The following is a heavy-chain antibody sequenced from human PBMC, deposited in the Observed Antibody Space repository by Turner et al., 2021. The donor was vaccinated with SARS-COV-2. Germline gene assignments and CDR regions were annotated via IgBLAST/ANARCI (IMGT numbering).Heavy chain of an antibody. CDR2: ISYDGSNK. Sequence: QVQLVESGGGVVQPGRSLRLSCAASGFTFSNYAMHWVRQAPGKGLELVAVISYDGSNKYYADSVKGRFTISRDNSKNTLYLQMNSLRAEDTAVYYCARDRIIWDRGVYYYYGMDVWGQGTTVTVSS. CDR3: ARDRIIWDRGVYYYYGMDV. V-gene: IGHV3-30-3*01. D-gene: IGHD1-26*01. CDR1: GFTFSNYA. J-gene: IGHJ6*02.